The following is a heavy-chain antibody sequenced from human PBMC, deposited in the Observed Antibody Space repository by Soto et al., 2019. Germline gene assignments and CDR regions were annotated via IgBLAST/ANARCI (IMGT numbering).Heavy chain of an antibody. D-gene: IGHD6-6*01. CDR2: IYPGDSDT. CDR3: AIARYSSSPGMDV. Sequence: PGESLKISCKCSGYSFTSYWIGLVRQMPGKGLEWMGIIYPGDSDTRYSPSFQGQVTISADKSISTAYLQWSSLKASDTAMYYCAIARYSSSPGMDVWGQGTTVTVSS. CDR1: GYSFTSYW. V-gene: IGHV5-51*01. J-gene: IGHJ6*02.